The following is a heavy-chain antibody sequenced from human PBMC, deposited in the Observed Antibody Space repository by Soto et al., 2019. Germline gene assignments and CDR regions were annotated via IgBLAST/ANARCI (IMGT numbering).Heavy chain of an antibody. Sequence: KSSETLSLTCTVSGASLSSGYYYWGWIRQPPGKGLEWIGSIHYSESSYFYPSLQSRVTISLDTSQNQISLNLSSVTGADTAVYYCARSRGPRKRNAFDIWGQGTMVPV. J-gene: IGHJ3*02. CDR1: GASLSSGYYY. CDR3: ARSRGPRKRNAFDI. D-gene: IGHD3-10*01. V-gene: IGHV4-39*01. CDR2: IHYSESS.